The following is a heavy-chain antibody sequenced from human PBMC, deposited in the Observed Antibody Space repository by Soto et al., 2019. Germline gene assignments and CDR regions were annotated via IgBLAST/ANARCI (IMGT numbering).Heavy chain of an antibody. CDR2: IIPILGIA. V-gene: IGHV1-69*02. CDR3: ATPGDSSGYDYYYGMDV. CDR1: GGTFSSYT. Sequence: QVQLVQSGAEVKKPGSSVKVSCKASGGTFSSYTISWVRQAPGQGLEWMGRIIPILGIANYAQKFQGRVTITADKSTSXXYMELSSLRSEDTAVYYCATPGDSSGYDYYYGMDVWGQGTTVTVSS. J-gene: IGHJ6*02. D-gene: IGHD3-22*01.